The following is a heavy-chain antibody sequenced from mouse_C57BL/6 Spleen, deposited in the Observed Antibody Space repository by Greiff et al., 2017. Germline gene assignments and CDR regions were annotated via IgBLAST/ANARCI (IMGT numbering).Heavy chain of an antibody. J-gene: IGHJ3*01. CDR3: ARGYSNYEGGLFAY. V-gene: IGHV2-9-1*01. Sequence: VHLVESGPGLVAPSQSLSITCTVSGFSLTSYAISWVRQPPGKGLEWLGVICTGGGTNYNSALKSRLSIRKDNSKSQVFLKRNSLQTDDTARYYCARGYSNYEGGLFAYWGQGTLVTVSA. CDR1: GFSLTSYA. D-gene: IGHD2-5*01. CDR2: ICTGGGT.